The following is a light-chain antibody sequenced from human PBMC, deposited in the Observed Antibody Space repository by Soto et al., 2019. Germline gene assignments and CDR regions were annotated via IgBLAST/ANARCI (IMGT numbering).Light chain of an antibody. V-gene: IGLV1-44*01. Sequence: QSALTQPPSASGTPGQRVTISCSGSSSNIGSNTVNWYQQLPGTAPKLLMYSNDQRPSGVPDRFSGSKSGTSASLAISGLQSEDEADYYCTAWDDSLNGLVFGGGTK. CDR3: TAWDDSLNGLV. CDR1: SSNIGSNT. CDR2: SND. J-gene: IGLJ2*01.